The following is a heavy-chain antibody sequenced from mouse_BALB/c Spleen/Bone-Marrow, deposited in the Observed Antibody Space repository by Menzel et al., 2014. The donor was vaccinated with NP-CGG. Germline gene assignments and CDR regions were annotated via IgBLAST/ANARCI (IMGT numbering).Heavy chain of an antibody. V-gene: IGHV4-1*02. CDR2: INPDSSTI. J-gene: IGHJ3*01. Sequence: EVKLVESGGGLVQPGGSLKLSCAASGFDFSRYWMSWVRQAPGKGLEWIGEINPDSSTINYMPSLKDKFIISRDNAKNTLYLRMSKVRSEDTALYYCASLHYYGFFAYWGQGTLVTVSA. CDR3: ASLHYYGFFAY. CDR1: GFDFSRYW. D-gene: IGHD1-2*01.